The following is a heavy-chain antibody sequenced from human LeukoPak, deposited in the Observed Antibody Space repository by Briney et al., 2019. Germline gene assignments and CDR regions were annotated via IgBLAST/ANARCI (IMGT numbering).Heavy chain of an antibody. CDR2: ISYDGSNK. CDR3: AKDRWNDYYFDY. D-gene: IGHD1-1*01. V-gene: IGHV3-30-3*01. CDR1: GFTFSSYA. Sequence: GGSLRLSCAASGFTFSSYAMHWVRQAPGKGLEWVAVISYDGSNKYYADSVKGRFTISRDNSKNTLYLQMNSLRAEDTAVYYCAKDRWNDYYFDYRGQGTLVTVSS. J-gene: IGHJ4*02.